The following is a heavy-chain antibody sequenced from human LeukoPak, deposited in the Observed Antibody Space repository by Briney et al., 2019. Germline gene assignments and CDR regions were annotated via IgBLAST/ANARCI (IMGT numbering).Heavy chain of an antibody. CDR1: GFTFSSYW. CDR3: ARDSSSWYYYYYYGMDV. V-gene: IGHV3-7*03. D-gene: IGHD6-13*01. J-gene: IGHJ6*04. Sequence: GGSLRLSCAASGFTFSSYWMSWVRQAPGKGLEWVANIKQDGSEKYYVDSVKGRFTISRDSAKNSLYLQMNSLRAEDTAVYYCARDSSSWYYYYYYGMDVWGKGTTVTVSS. CDR2: IKQDGSEK.